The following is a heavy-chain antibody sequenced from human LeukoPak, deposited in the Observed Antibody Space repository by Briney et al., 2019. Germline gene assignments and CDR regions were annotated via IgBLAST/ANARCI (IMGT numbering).Heavy chain of an antibody. CDR2: IYWDDDK. CDR3: AHTRYYGSVLYG. CDR1: GFSLATRGGG. V-gene: IGHV2-5*02. D-gene: IGHD3-10*01. J-gene: IGHJ4*02. Sequence: SGPTLVKPPQTLTLTCTFSGFSLATRGGGVGWVRQPPGKALEWLTLIYWDDDKRYSPSLSSRLTITKDTSKNQVVLTMTNMDPVDTATYYCAHTRYYGSVLYGWGQGTLVTVSS.